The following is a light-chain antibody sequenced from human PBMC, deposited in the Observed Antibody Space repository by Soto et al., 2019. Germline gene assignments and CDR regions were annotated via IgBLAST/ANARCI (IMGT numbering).Light chain of an antibody. J-gene: IGKJ1*01. Sequence: EIVLTQSPGTLSLSPGERATLSCRASQSISNNYLAWYQQKPGQAPRLLIYDASSRATGISDRFSGSGSGTDFTLTISGLEPEDFAVFYCQQHGSSPRTFGQGTKV. V-gene: IGKV3-20*01. CDR3: QQHGSSPRT. CDR1: QSISNNY. CDR2: DAS.